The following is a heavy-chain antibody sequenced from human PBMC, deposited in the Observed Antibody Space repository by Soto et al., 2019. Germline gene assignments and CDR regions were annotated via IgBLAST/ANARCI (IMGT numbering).Heavy chain of an antibody. V-gene: IGHV3-23*01. CDR2: ISGSGGST. CDR1: GFTFSSYA. CDR3: AKGYIVATIRAYFQH. Sequence: GGSLRLSCAASGFTFSSYAMSWVRQAPGKGLEWVSAISGSGGSTYYADSVKGRFTISRDNSKNTLYLQMNSLRAEDTAVYYCAKGYIVATIRAYFQHWGQGTLVTVSS. D-gene: IGHD5-12*01. J-gene: IGHJ1*01.